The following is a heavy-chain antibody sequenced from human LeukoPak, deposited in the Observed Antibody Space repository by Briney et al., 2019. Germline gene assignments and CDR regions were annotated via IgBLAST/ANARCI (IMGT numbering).Heavy chain of an antibody. CDR3: ARTRSSEDY. CDR2: IKQDGSEK. J-gene: IGHJ4*02. CDR1: GFTFSSYW. D-gene: IGHD6-19*01. Sequence: GGSLRLSCAASGFTFSSYWMRWVRQAPGKGREWVANIKQDGSEKYYVDSVKGRFTIARDNAKNSLYLQMNSLRAEDTAVYYCARTRSSEDYWGQGTLVTVSS. V-gene: IGHV3-7*01.